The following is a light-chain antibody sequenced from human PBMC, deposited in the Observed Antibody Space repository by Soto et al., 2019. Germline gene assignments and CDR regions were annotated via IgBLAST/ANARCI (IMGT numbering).Light chain of an antibody. Sequence: DIVMTQSPDSLAVSLGERATINFKSSQSVLYSSNHKNYLAWYQQKPGQPPKLLIYWASTRESVVPDRFSGSGSGTDFTLTISSLQAEDVAVYYCQQYYSTPFTFGPGTKVDIK. V-gene: IGKV4-1*01. CDR2: WAS. CDR3: QQYYSTPFT. J-gene: IGKJ3*01. CDR1: QSVLYSSNHKNY.